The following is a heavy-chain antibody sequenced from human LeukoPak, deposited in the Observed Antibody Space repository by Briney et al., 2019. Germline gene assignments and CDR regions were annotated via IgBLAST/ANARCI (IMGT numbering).Heavy chain of an antibody. Sequence: GGSLRLSCAASGFTFSSYSMNWVRQAPGKGLEWVSGISWNSGSIGYADSVKGRFTISRDNAKNSLYLQMNSLRAEDTALYYCAKDVRGYYDFWSGYYVEGYYFDYWGQGTLVTVSS. CDR3: AKDVRGYYDFWSGYYVEGYYFDY. D-gene: IGHD3-3*01. J-gene: IGHJ4*02. V-gene: IGHV3-9*01. CDR2: ISWNSGSI. CDR1: GFTFSSYS.